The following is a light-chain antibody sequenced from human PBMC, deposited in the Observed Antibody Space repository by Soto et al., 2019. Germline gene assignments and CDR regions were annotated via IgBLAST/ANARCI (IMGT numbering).Light chain of an antibody. CDR1: QSISIW. CDR2: DAS. J-gene: IGKJ1*01. CDR3: LQDANSLRT. V-gene: IGKV1-5*01. Sequence: KQSPATLSVSVGDRVTITCRASQSISIWLAWYQQKPGKAPKILIYDASRLESGVPSRFSGSGSGTNFTLTISSLQPEDFAPYYCLQDANSLRTFGQGTKVDIK.